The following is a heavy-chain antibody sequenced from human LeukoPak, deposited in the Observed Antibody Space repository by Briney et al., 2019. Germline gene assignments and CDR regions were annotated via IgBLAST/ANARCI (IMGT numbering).Heavy chain of an antibody. J-gene: IGHJ3*02. V-gene: IGHV3-15*01. CDR2: IKTTIDGDGGAT. CDR3: TTNDAFDI. CDR1: GFTFSNAW. Sequence: GGSLRLSCAASGFTFSNAWMNWVRQAPGKGLEWVGRIKTTIDGDGGATDYAAPVKGRFSISRDDSKNTLYLQMNSLKTEDTAVYYCTTNDAFDIWAKGRWSPSLQ.